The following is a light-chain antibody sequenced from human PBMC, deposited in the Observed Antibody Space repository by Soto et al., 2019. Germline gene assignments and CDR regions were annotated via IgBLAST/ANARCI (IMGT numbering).Light chain of an antibody. V-gene: IGKV3-20*01. CDR3: RQDGRATRT. Sequence: EIVLTQSPGTLSLSPGERATLSCRASQSVSNNYLAWYQQKPGQAPRLLIYGASTRATGIPDRFSGSGSGTDFPLTISRLETEDFAVDYCRQDGRATRTCGQSTK. CDR1: QSVSNNY. CDR2: GAS. J-gene: IGKJ1*01.